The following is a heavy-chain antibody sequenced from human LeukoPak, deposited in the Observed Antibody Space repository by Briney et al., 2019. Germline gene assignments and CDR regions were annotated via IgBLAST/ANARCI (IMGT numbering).Heavy chain of an antibody. CDR1: GASISDSF. Sequence: SETLSLTCTVSGASISDSFWTWIRQPPGKGLEWIGYIYFSGSAYYNPSLKSRVSISIDTSKSQFSLKLNSVTTEDTAVYYCARGGKYCSGGSCYLVDYWGQGTLVTVSS. V-gene: IGHV4-59*01. D-gene: IGHD2-15*01. J-gene: IGHJ4*02. CDR3: ARGGKYCSGGSCYLVDY. CDR2: IYFSGSA.